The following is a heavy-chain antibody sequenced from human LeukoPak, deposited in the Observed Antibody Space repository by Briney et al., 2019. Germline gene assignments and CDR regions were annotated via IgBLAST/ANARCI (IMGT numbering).Heavy chain of an antibody. Sequence: TSETLSLTCAVSGASISSTTSYWGWIRQPPGKGLEWIGEINHSGSTNYNPSLKSRVTISVDTSKNQFSLKLSSVTAADTAVYYCARRWFDPWGQGTLVTVSS. J-gene: IGHJ5*02. CDR2: INHSGST. V-gene: IGHV4-39*07. CDR3: ARRWFDP. CDR1: GASISSTTSY.